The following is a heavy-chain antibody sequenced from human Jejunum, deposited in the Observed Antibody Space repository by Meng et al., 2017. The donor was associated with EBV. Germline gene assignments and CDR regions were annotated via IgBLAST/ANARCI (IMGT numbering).Heavy chain of an antibody. CDR3: ARKAVPGTFARPKFDY. CDR2: IIHSGST. J-gene: IGHJ4*02. Sequence: ILEWVAGLFKPSEILSLTCAVYGGSFNYYYWTWIRQPPGKGLEWIGEIIHSGSTNYDPSLKSRVTISVDRSKNQFSLKLTSVTAADTAVYYCARKAVPGTFARPKFDYWGQGTLVTVSS. CDR1: GGSFNYYY. D-gene: IGHD6-19*01. V-gene: IGHV4-34*02.